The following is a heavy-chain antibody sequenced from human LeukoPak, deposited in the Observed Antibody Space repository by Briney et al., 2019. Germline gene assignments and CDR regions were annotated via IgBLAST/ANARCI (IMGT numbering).Heavy chain of an antibody. Sequence: SETLSLTCAVYGGSFSGYYWSWIRQPPGKGLEWIGEINHSGSTNYNPSLKSRVTISVDTSKNQFSLKLSSVTAADTAVYYCARLVGNWFDPWGQGTLATVSS. CDR1: GGSFSGYY. J-gene: IGHJ5*02. CDR3: ARLVGNWFDP. D-gene: IGHD1-26*01. V-gene: IGHV4-34*01. CDR2: INHSGST.